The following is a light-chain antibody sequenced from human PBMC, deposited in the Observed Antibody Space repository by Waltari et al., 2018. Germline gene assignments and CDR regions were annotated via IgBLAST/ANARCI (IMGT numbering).Light chain of an antibody. CDR2: NVT. V-gene: IGLV2-8*01. J-gene: IGLJ1*01. CDR3: SSYAGTKIPFV. CDR1: SSDVGGYDY. Sequence: QSALTQPSSASESPGHSVTISCTGTSSDVGGYDYVSWYQHHPGKAPKLMIYNVTKRPSGVPDRFSGSKSGNTASLTVSGLQAEDEADYYCSSYAGTKIPFVFGTGTKVTVL.